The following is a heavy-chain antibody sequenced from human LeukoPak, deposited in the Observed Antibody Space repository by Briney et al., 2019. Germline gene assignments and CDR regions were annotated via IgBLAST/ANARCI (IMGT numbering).Heavy chain of an antibody. CDR1: GFTFSNYA. J-gene: IGHJ4*02. CDR2: ILGSGGST. V-gene: IGHV3-23*01. CDR3: AKWGDYDVLTGYYVPDY. Sequence: ASLRLSCAASGFTFSNYAMSWVRQAPGKGLEWVSAILGSGGSTYYADSVKGRFTVSRDNSKSTLYLQMNSLRAEDTALYYCAKWGDYDVLTGYYVPDYWGQGTLVTVSS. D-gene: IGHD3-9*01.